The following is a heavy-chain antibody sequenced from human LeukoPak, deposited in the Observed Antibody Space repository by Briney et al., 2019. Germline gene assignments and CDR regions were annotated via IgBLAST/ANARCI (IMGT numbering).Heavy chain of an antibody. CDR3: ARGRYCSADICSGGDAFDI. J-gene: IGHJ3*02. Sequence: SETLSLTCTVSGGSISRYYWSWIRQPAGKGLEWIERIYPRGSTNDNPSLKTRVTMSVDTSKNQFSLKLTSVTAADTAVYYCARGRYCSADICSGGDAFDIWGQGTMVSVSS. D-gene: IGHD2-15*01. V-gene: IGHV4-4*07. CDR2: IYPRGST. CDR1: GGSISRYY.